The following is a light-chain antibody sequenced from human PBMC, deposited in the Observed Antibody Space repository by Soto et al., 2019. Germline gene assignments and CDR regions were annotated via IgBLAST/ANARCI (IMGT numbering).Light chain of an antibody. J-gene: IGKJ1*01. CDR1: QSVGGSS. V-gene: IGKV3-20*01. CDR3: QQYHNSPRT. CDR2: DTS. Sequence: ETVLTQSPGTLSLSPGERATLSCRASQSVGGSSLAWYQQRPGQAPRLLIYDTSTRATGIPDRFSGSGSGTDFTLTISRLEPEDFAVYSCQQYHNSPRTFGQGTKVGIK.